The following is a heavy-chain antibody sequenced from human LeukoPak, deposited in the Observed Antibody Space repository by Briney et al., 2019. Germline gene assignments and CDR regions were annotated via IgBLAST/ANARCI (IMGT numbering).Heavy chain of an antibody. V-gene: IGHV1-8*01. CDR2: MNPNSGNT. D-gene: IGHD4-17*01. J-gene: IGHJ6*02. Sequence: GASVKVSCKASGYTFTSYDINWVRQATGQGLEWMGWMNPNSGNTGYAQKFQGRVTITADKSTSTAYMELSSLRSDDTAVYYCAKTDPSDYGDYLLSGMDVWGQGTTVTVSS. CDR3: AKTDPSDYGDYLLSGMDV. CDR1: GYTFTSYD.